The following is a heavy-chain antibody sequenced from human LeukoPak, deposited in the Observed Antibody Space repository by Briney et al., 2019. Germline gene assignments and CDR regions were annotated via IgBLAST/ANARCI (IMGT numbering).Heavy chain of an antibody. CDR2: IYYSGST. CDR1: GGSISSYY. CDR3: ATQTCGGDCYSWAPFDY. Sequence: SETLSLTCTVSGGSISSYYWSWIRQPPGKGLEWIGYIYYSGSTNYNPSPKSRVTISVDTSKNQFSLKLSSVTAADTAVYYCATQTCGGDCYSWAPFDYWGQGTLVTVSS. J-gene: IGHJ4*02. D-gene: IGHD2-21*02. V-gene: IGHV4-59*01.